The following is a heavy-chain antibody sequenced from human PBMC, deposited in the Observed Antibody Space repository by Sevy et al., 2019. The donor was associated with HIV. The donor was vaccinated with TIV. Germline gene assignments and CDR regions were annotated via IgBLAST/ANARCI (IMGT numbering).Heavy chain of an antibody. Sequence: GESLKISCAASGFTFSNAWMSWVRQAPGKGLEWVGRIKSQTDGGTTDYAAPVKGRFTISRDDSKTTQYLQMNSLKTEDTAVYYCLAQQYYDILTGYQEAGFWGQGTLVTVSS. CDR1: GFTFSNAW. CDR2: IKSQTDGGTT. D-gene: IGHD3-9*01. J-gene: IGHJ4*02. V-gene: IGHV3-15*01. CDR3: LAQQYYDILTGYQEAGF.